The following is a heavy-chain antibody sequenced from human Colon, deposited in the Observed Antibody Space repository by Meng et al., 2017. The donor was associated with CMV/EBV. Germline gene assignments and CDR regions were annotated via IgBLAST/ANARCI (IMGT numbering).Heavy chain of an antibody. D-gene: IGHD3-3*01. J-gene: IGHJ6*02. V-gene: IGHV1-69*02. Sequence: SGGTFNTNTFSWVRQAPGQGLEWVGRVIPTLTLSRYAQKFQGRVTLTADKSTTTVYMELSSLRSDDTAVYYCAKSSGYIHYHGMDVWGQGTTVTVSS. CDR2: VIPTLTLS. CDR3: AKSSGYIHYHGMDV. CDR1: GGTFNTNT.